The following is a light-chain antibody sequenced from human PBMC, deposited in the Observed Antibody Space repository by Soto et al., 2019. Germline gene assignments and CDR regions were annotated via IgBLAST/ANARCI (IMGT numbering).Light chain of an antibody. CDR3: QQYGDSPFT. Sequence: EIMLTQSPGTLSLSPGERATLSCRASQSVISSYLAWYQQKPGQAPSLLIYGASSRATGIPDRFSGRGSGTDFTLTISRLEPEDFALYYCQQYGDSPFTFGQGTKVDI. CDR1: QSVISSY. CDR2: GAS. V-gene: IGKV3-20*01. J-gene: IGKJ1*01.